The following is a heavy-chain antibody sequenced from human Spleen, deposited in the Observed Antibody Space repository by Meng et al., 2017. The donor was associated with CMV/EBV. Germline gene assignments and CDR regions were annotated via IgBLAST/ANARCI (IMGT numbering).Heavy chain of an antibody. CDR2: ILYDEKTT. CDR3: VKDFPVDCYTICYYFSHGMDV. CDR1: GFNFRIYG. V-gene: IGHV3-30*02. J-gene: IGHJ6*02. Sequence: GESLKISCATSGFNFRIYGMHWVRQLPGKGLEWVAFILYDEKTTYYVDSVKGRFTISRDNSKNTLYLQMNSLRVDDTAVYYCVKDFPVDCYTICYYFSHGMDVWGLGTTVTVSS. D-gene: IGHD2-21*01.